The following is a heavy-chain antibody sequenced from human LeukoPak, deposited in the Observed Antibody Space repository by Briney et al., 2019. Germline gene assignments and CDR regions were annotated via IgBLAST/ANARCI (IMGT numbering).Heavy chain of an antibody. J-gene: IGHJ6*03. V-gene: IGHV3-21*01. Sequence: GGSLRLSCAASGFTFSSYSMNWVRQAPGKGLEWVSSISSSSSYIYYADSVKGRFTISRDNAKNSLYLQMNSLRAEDTAVYYCAREKSGNYYYYMDVWGKGTTVTVSS. CDR1: GFTFSSYS. CDR3: AREKSGNYYYYMDV. CDR2: ISSSSSYI. D-gene: IGHD3-10*01.